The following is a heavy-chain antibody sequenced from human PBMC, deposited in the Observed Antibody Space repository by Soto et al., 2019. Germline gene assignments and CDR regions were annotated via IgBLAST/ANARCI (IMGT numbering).Heavy chain of an antibody. CDR1: GFTFSRYW. CDR2: INGDASIT. CDR3: VRAPSTDPAY. Sequence: EVQLVESGGSLVQPGGSLRLSCAASGFTFSRYWMHWVRQVPGKGLMWVSHINGDASITNYADSVKGRFTVSRHHARNTVYLQMKSLKVDDTGVSYCVRAPSTDPAYWGQGTLVTVSS. V-gene: IGHV3-74*01. J-gene: IGHJ4*02.